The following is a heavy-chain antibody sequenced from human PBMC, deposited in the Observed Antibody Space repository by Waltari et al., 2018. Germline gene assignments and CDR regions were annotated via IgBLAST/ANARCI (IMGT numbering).Heavy chain of an antibody. Sequence: QVQLQESGPGLVRPSETLSLTCTVSGYSIPGDYAWGWFRQTPGKGLGGIGNICQGGNTYDHPSLERRVSFPVDTSKNQFSLTLTAVTAADTAVYYCARRGRGTGWSFDYWGRGTLVTVSS. V-gene: IGHV4-38-2*02. CDR3: ARRGRGTGWSFDY. CDR2: ICQGGNT. D-gene: IGHD6-19*01. J-gene: IGHJ4*02. CDR1: GYSIPGDYA.